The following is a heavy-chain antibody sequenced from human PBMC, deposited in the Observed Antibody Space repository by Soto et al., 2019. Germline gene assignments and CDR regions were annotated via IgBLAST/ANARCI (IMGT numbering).Heavy chain of an antibody. CDR2: ILSNDEE. J-gene: IGHJ6*02. V-gene: IGHV2-26*01. CDR3: ARIRGDCRGGDCYYYYYAMDV. D-gene: IGHD2-21*01. Sequence: QVTLKESGPALVNPTETLTLTCTVPGFSLTDSDVAVSWIRQPPGKALEWLAHILSNDEEVYSSSLTSRLTISKDTSKNQVVPTISSMQPVYTATYYCARIRGDCRGGDCYYYYYAMDVWGQGTTVPVAS. CDR1: GFSLTDSDVA.